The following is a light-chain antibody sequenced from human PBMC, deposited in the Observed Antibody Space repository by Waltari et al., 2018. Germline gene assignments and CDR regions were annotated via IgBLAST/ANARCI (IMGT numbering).Light chain of an antibody. Sequence: EIVMTQSPATLSASPGERASLSCRASQSVSSNLAWFQQRPGQPPRLLHYGASTRATGIPARFSGSGSGAEFTLTISSLQSEDFAVYYCQQYYNWPRTFGQGTKVEI. CDR1: QSVSSN. J-gene: IGKJ1*01. CDR3: QQYYNWPRT. V-gene: IGKV3-15*01. CDR2: GAS.